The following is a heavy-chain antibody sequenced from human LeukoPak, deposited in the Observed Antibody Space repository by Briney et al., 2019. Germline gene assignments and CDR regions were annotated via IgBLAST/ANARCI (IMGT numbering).Heavy chain of an antibody. Sequence: PGGSLRLSCEGSGFVFSSYSMNWVRQAPGKGLEWVASINQGESMIWYVDSVKGRFTISRDNANNLLFLQMNYMRVEDTAVYYCAKLLRDVTIYDFWGHGDLVTVSS. CDR1: GFVFSSYS. D-gene: IGHD5-24*01. CDR2: INQGESMI. J-gene: IGHJ4*03. V-gene: IGHV3-7*01. CDR3: AKLLRDVTIYDF.